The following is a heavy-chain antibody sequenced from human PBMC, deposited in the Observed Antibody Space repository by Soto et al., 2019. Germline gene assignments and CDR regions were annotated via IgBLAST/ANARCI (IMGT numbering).Heavy chain of an antibody. J-gene: IGHJ5*02. Sequence: PSETLSLTCTVSGCSITSDYWSWIRQPPGKGLEWIGFIFYNGITNYNPSLRSRVTISLDTSKNQFSLNLSSVTVADTAVYYCASKGSGNSRWFDPWGQGTLVTVSS. CDR1: GCSITSDY. V-gene: IGHV4-59*01. CDR3: ASKGSGNSRWFDP. CDR2: IFYNGIT. D-gene: IGHD3-10*01.